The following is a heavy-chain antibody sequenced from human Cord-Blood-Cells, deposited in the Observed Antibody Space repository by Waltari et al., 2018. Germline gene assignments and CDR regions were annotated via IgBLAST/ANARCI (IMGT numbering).Heavy chain of an antibody. V-gene: IGHV4-38-2*01. CDR2: SYHSGST. CDR3: VRGQSYYGSGSYYYFDY. D-gene: IGHD3-10*01. CDR1: GYSISSGYD. Sequence: QVQLQESGPGLVKPSEPLSLTCAVPGYSISSGYDWRLLRTPPGKGLEWIGSSYHSGSTYYNPSLKSRVTISVDTSKNQFSLKLSSVTAADTAVYYCVRGQSYYGSGSYYYFDYWGQGTLVTVSS. J-gene: IGHJ4*02.